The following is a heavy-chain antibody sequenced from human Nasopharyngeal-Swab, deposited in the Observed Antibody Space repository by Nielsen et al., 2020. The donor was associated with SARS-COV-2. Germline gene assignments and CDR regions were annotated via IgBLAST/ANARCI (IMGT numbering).Heavy chain of an antibody. V-gene: IGHV3-9*01. J-gene: IGHJ6*03. Sequence: GGSLGLSCAASGFTLDDYAMHWVRQAPGKGLEWVSGISWNSGSIGYADSVKGRFTISRDNAKNSLYLQMNSLRAEDTALYYCAKDMSPNTYYYYMDVWGKGTTVTVSS. CDR3: AKDMSPNTYYYYMDV. CDR2: ISWNSGSI. CDR1: GFTLDDYA.